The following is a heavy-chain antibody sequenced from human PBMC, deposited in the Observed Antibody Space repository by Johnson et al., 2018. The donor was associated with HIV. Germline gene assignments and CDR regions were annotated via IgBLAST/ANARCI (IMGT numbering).Heavy chain of an antibody. D-gene: IGHD4-11*01. CDR2: IWYDGSNK. CDR3: ARDYNGVFDI. J-gene: IGHJ3*02. Sequence: QVQLVESGGGVVQPGRSLRLSCAASEFSFSTYAMHWVRQAPGKGLEWVALIWYDGSNKNYADSVKGRFTISRDNSKNTMSLQMNSLRAEDTAIYYCARDYNGVFDIWGQGTMVTVSS. V-gene: IGHV3-33*03. CDR1: EFSFSTYA.